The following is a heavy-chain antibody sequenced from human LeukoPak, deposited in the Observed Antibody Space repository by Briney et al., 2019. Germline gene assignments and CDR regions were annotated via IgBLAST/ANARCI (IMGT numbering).Heavy chain of an antibody. CDR2: ILGGAGST. Sequence: TGGSLRLSCSASGFSFSSDGMSWVRQAPGKGLEWVSGILGGAGSTYYADSVKGRFTISRDNSKNTLYLQMNSLRAEDTAVYYCAKFSGGESNVPYYYYYYYMDVWGKGTTVTISS. D-gene: IGHD3-16*01. V-gene: IGHV3-23*01. CDR1: GFSFSSDG. J-gene: IGHJ6*03. CDR3: AKFSGGESNVPYYYYYYYMDV.